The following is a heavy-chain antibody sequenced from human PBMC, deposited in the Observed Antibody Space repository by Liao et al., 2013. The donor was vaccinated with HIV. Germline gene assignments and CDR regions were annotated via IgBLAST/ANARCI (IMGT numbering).Heavy chain of an antibody. Sequence: QVQLQESGPGLVKPSQTLSLTCTVSGDSINNGDFYWTWIRQPPGKGLEWIGYINYRGSSYYNPSLKSPVFISVDPSKNQFSLKLNSVTAADTAVYYCARVMKTCSGFDCHHGGINYWGEGTLVTVSS. CDR3: ARVMKTCSGFDCHHGGINY. CDR2: INYRGSS. J-gene: IGHJ4*02. CDR1: GDSINNGDFY. D-gene: IGHD2-15*01. V-gene: IGHV4-30-4*08.